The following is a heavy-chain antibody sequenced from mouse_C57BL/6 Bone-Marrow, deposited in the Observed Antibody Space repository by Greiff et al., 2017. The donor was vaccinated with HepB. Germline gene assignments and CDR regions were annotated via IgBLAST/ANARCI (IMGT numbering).Heavy chain of an antibody. V-gene: IGHV1-64*01. CDR1: GYTFTSYW. D-gene: IGHD2-4*01. CDR2: IHPNSGST. J-gene: IGHJ3*01. CDR3: AREDYD. Sequence: QVQLKQPGAELVKPGASVKLSCKASGYTFTSYWMHWVKQRPGQGLEWIGMIHPNSGSTNYNEKFKSKATLTVDKSSSTAYMQLSSLTSEDSAVYYCAREDYDSGQGTLVTVSA.